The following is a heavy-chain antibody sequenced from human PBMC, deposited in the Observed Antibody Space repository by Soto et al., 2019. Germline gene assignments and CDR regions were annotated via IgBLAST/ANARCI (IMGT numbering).Heavy chain of an antibody. Sequence: PSETLSLTCAVSGGSISSGGYSWSWIRQPPGKGLEWIGYIYHSGSTYYNPSLKSRVTISVDRSKNQFSLKLSSVTAADTAVYYCAREAVAGGGWFDPWGQGTLVTVSS. CDR1: GGSISSGGYS. J-gene: IGHJ5*02. V-gene: IGHV4-30-2*01. CDR3: AREAVAGGGWFDP. CDR2: IYHSGST. D-gene: IGHD6-19*01.